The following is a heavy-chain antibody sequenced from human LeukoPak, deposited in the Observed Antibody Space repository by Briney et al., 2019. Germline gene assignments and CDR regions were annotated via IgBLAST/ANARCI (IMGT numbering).Heavy chain of an antibody. D-gene: IGHD6-13*01. Sequence: PSETLSLTCTVSGYSISSGYYWSWIRQPAGKGLEWIGRIYTSGSTNYNPSLKSRVTISVDTSKNQFSLKLSSVTAADTAVYYCARAMGEGSIPGYSSSPWGWFMDVWGKGTTVTISS. CDR1: GYSISSGYY. CDR3: ARAMGEGSIPGYSSSPWGWFMDV. J-gene: IGHJ6*03. CDR2: IYTSGST. V-gene: IGHV4-61*02.